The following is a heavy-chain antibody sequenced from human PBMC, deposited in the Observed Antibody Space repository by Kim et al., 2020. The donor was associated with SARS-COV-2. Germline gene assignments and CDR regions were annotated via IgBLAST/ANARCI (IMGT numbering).Heavy chain of an antibody. CDR2: IYYSGST. CDR3: ARLKLSLQVFDI. V-gene: IGHV4-39*01. Sequence: SETLSLTCTVSGGSISSSSYHWGWIRQPPGKGLEWIGSIYYSGSTYYNPSLKSRVTISVDTSKNQFSLKLSSVTAADTAVYYCARLKLSLQVFDIWGQGT. J-gene: IGHJ3*02. CDR1: GGSISSSSYH. D-gene: IGHD4-4*01.